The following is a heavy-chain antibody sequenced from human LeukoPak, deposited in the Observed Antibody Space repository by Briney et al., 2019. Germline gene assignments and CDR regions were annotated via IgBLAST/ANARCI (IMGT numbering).Heavy chain of an antibody. J-gene: IGHJ4*02. CDR1: GGSISSGGYY. CDR2: IYHSGST. CDR3: ARLGIAARPE. D-gene: IGHD6-6*01. Sequence: SETLSLTCTVSGGSISSGGYYWSWIRQLPGKGLEWIGYIYHSGSTYYNPSLKSRVTISVDRSKNQFSLKLSSVTAADTAVYYCARLGIAARPEWGQGTLVTVSS. V-gene: IGHV4-30-2*01.